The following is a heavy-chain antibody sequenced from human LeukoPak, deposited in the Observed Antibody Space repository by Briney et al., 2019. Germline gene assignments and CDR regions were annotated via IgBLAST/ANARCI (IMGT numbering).Heavy chain of an antibody. V-gene: IGHV5-51*01. CDR1: GYSFTSNW. CDR2: IYPGDSDT. CDR3: ARLGADIVVVPAASYFDY. J-gene: IGHJ4*02. Sequence: GESLKISCKGSGYSFTSNWIGWVRQMPGKGLEWMGIIYPGDSDTRYSPSFQGQVTISADKSISTAYLQWSSLKASDTAMYYCARLGADIVVVPAASYFDYWGQGTLVTVSS. D-gene: IGHD2-2*01.